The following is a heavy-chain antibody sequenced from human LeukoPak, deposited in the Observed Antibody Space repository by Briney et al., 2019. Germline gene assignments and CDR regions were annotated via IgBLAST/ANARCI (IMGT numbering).Heavy chain of an antibody. V-gene: IGHV3-30*18. D-gene: IGHD4-11*01. J-gene: IGHJ4*02. CDR2: ILNDGNNK. CDR1: GSTFSSYG. CDR3: AKDLGSIQYHDY. Sequence: QPGRSLRLSCAASGSTFSSYGMHWVRQAPGKGLEWVAVILNDGNNKYYADSVKGRFTISRDNSKNTLYLQMNSLRAEDTAVYYCAKDLGSIQYHDYWGQGTLVTVSS.